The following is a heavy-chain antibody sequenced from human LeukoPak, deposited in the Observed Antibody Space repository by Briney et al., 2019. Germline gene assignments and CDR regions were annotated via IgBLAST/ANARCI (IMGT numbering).Heavy chain of an antibody. V-gene: IGHV4-59*08. D-gene: IGHD3-10*01. CDR3: ARHLANVPWGVTPRWFDP. CDR1: GGSTSSSN. CDR2: IYNSGTT. Sequence: EPLSLTCIVSGGSTSSSNWSWIPQPPGKGREGIGYIYNSGTTNYNPALKTQVTISVDMSTNQSSLTLSSVTAADTAVYYCARHLANVPWGVTPRWFDPWGQGPLVTVSS. J-gene: IGHJ5*02.